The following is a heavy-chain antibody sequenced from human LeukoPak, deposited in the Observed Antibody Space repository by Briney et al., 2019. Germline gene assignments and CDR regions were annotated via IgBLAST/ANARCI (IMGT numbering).Heavy chain of an antibody. CDR2: ISGSGGST. J-gene: IGHJ3*02. Sequence: GGSLRLSCAASGFTFSNYAMSWVRQAPGKGLEWVSVISGSGGSTYYVDSVKGRFTISRDNSKNTLYLQMNSLRAEDTAVYYCARGRQNSGSYSDAFDIWGQGTMVTVSS. CDR1: GFTFSNYA. V-gene: IGHV3-23*01. CDR3: ARGRQNSGSYSDAFDI. D-gene: IGHD1-26*01.